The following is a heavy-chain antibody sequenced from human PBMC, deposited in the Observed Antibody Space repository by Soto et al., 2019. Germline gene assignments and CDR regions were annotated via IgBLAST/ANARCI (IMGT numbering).Heavy chain of an antibody. CDR1: GYIFTDYY. J-gene: IGHJ4*02. D-gene: IGHD3-10*01. Sequence: QVQLVQSGPEVQKAGASVKVSCKTSGYIFTDYYIHWVRQAPGRGLEWMGWINPNSGGTNFAQQFQGWISMTGDASVSTVYMDLRRLKSDETAVYYCTRVYASARKGFDYWGQGTLVTVSS. CDR3: TRVYASARKGFDY. CDR2: INPNSGGT. V-gene: IGHV1-2*04.